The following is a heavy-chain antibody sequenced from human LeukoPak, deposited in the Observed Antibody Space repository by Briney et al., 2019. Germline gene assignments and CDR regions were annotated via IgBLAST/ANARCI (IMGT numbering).Heavy chain of an antibody. CDR3: ARASSGWRELDY. Sequence: SETLSLTCIVSGGSISSYYWSWIRQPPGKGLEWIGYISYIGSTNYNPSLKSRVTMSVDTSKNQFSLKVNSVTAADTAEYYCARASSGWRELDYWGQGTLVTVSS. CDR2: ISYIGST. D-gene: IGHD6-19*01. CDR1: GGSISSYY. V-gene: IGHV4-59*01. J-gene: IGHJ4*02.